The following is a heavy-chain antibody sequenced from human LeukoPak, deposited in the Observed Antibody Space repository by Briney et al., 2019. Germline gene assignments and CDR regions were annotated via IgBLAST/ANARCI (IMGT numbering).Heavy chain of an antibody. D-gene: IGHD4/OR15-4a*01. Sequence: TSGTLSLTCAVSGGSISSSSCWSWVRQPPGKGLEWIGEIYHSGSTNYNPSLESRVTISVDKSKNQFSLKLSSVTAADTAVYYCARVDANAQRSYYYGMDVWGKGTTVTVSS. CDR2: IYHSGST. CDR3: ARVDANAQRSYYYGMDV. V-gene: IGHV4-4*02. CDR1: GGSISSSSC. J-gene: IGHJ6*04.